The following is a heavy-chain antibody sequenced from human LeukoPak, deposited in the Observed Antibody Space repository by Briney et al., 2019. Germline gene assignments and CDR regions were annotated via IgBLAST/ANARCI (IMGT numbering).Heavy chain of an antibody. CDR2: IYASGNT. V-gene: IGHV4-4*07. J-gene: IGHJ4*02. CDR3: ARQGVATAIDY. CDR1: GGSISSYY. Sequence: SETLSLTCTVSGGSISSYYWSWIRQPAGKGLEWIGRIYASGNTNYNPSLKSRVTMSVDTSKNLFALKLSSGTAADTAVYYCARQGVATAIDYWGQGTLVTVSS. D-gene: IGHD2-21*02.